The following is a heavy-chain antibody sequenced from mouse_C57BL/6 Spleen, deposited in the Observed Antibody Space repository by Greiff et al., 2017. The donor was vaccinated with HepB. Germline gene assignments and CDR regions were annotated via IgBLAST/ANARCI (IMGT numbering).Heavy chain of an antibody. V-gene: IGHV1-59*01. CDR3: ARGGSYYSNPLDY. Sequence: QVHVKQPGAELVRPGTSVKLSCKASGYTFTSYWMHWVKQRPGQGLEWIGVIDPSDSYTNYNQKFKGKATLTVDTSSSTAYMQLSSLTSEDSAVYYCARGGSYYSNPLDYWGQGTTLTVSS. CDR1: GYTFTSYW. D-gene: IGHD2-5*01. CDR2: IDPSDSYT. J-gene: IGHJ2*01.